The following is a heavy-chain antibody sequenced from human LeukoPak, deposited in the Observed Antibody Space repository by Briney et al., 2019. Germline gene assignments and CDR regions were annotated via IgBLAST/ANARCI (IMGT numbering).Heavy chain of an antibody. Sequence: GGSLRLSCAASAFSVGSNYMTWVRQAPGKGLEWVSLIYSGGSTYYADSVKGRFTISRDNSKNSLYLQMNSLRAEDTAVYYCAGDTLTADSDYWGQGTLVTVSS. D-gene: IGHD6-25*01. V-gene: IGHV3-66*01. CDR1: AFSVGSNY. CDR2: IYSGGST. CDR3: AGDTLTADSDY. J-gene: IGHJ4*02.